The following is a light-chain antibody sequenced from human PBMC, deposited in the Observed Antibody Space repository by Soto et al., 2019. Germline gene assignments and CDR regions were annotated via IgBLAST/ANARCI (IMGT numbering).Light chain of an antibody. Sequence: QSARTQPASVSGSPGQSITISCTGASSDIGGYNYVSWYQQHPGRAPKLMIYEVSNRPSGVANRFSGSKSGNTASLTISGLQAEDEADYYCSSYTRSDGFVFGTGTKVTVL. CDR3: SSYTRSDGFV. CDR1: SSDIGGYNY. V-gene: IGLV2-14*01. J-gene: IGLJ1*01. CDR2: EVS.